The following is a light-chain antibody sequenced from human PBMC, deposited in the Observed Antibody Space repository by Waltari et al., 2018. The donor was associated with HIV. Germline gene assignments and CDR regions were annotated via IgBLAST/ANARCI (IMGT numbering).Light chain of an antibody. CDR3: QQSYNVPVT. J-gene: IGKJ4*01. V-gene: IGKV1-39*01. CDR1: QNINSY. CDR2: GTL. Sequence: DIQMTQSPSSLSASVGARVTISCRSSQNINSYLNWYQKKAGRAPQLLIYGTLNLHTWPPRRFIARGSGTDFTLTITSLQPEEFATYFCQQSYNVPVTFGGGTKVEV.